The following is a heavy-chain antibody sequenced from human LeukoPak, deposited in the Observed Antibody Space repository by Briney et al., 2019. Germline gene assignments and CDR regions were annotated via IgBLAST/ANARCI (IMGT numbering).Heavy chain of an antibody. CDR3: ARETPKGWLQPRELYYFDY. Sequence: PGGSLRLSCAASGFIFSSYSMNWVRQAPGKGLEWVSFITSSSDTIYYADSVKGRFTISRDNAKNSLYLQMNSLRAEDTAVYYCARETPKGWLQPRELYYFDYWGQGTLVTVSS. CDR1: GFIFSSYS. V-gene: IGHV3-48*04. D-gene: IGHD5-24*01. CDR2: ITSSSDTI. J-gene: IGHJ4*02.